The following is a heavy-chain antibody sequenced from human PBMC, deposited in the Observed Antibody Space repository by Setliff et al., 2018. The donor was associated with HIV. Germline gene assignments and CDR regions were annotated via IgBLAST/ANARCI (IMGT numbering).Heavy chain of an antibody. CDR2: TKFDGSES. CDR3: ARSRPYTSALDY. Sequence: AGGSLRLSCVASGLTFNRYWMSWVRQVPGKGLEWVSNTKFDGSESYYVDSVKGRFTLSRDNSKNTVYLQVGSLRPDDTAMYYCARSRPYTSALDYWGQGTLVTVSS. D-gene: IGHD6-25*01. V-gene: IGHV3-7*01. CDR1: GLTFNRYW. J-gene: IGHJ4*02.